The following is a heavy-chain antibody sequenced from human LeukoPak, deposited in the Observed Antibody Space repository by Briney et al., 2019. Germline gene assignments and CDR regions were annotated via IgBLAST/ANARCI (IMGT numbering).Heavy chain of an antibody. D-gene: IGHD3-9*01. V-gene: IGHV4-59*04. CDR3: ARHVAFMILPDY. CDR1: GGSISSYY. Sequence: PSETLSLTCTVSGGSISSYYWSWIRQPPGKGLEWIGCIYYSGSTYYNPSLKSRVTISVDTSKNQFSLKLSSVTAADTAVYYCARHVAFMILPDYWGQGTLVTVSS. CDR2: IYYSGST. J-gene: IGHJ4*02.